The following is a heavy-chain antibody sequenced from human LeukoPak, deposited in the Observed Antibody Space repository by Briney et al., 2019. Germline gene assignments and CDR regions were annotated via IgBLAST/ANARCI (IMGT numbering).Heavy chain of an antibody. Sequence: GGSLRLSCAASGFTFSSYNMNWVRQAPGKGLEWVSSISSSSSYIYYADSVKGRFTISRDNAKKSLYLQMNSLRAEDTAVYYCARGYNIVATAGWYFDLWGRGTLVTVSS. V-gene: IGHV3-21*04. D-gene: IGHD5-12*01. CDR3: ARGYNIVATAGWYFDL. CDR2: ISSSSSYI. J-gene: IGHJ2*01. CDR1: GFTFSSYN.